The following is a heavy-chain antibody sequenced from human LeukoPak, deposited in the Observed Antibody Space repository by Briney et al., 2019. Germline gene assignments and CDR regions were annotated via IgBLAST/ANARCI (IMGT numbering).Heavy chain of an antibody. CDR2: IYTSGST. J-gene: IGHJ4*02. D-gene: IGHD3-22*01. Sequence: SQTLSLTCTVSGGSINSGSYYWSWIRQPAGKGLEWIGRIYTSGSTNYNPSLKSRVTISVDTSKNQFSLKLSSVTAADTAVYYCARGGHYYDSSAYGFDYWGQGTLVTVSS. CDR1: GGSINSGSYY. V-gene: IGHV4-61*02. CDR3: ARGGHYYDSSAYGFDY.